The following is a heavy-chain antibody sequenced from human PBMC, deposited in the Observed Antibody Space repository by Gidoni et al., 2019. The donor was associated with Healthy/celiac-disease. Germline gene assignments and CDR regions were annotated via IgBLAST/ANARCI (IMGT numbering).Heavy chain of an antibody. CDR3: AREAYDSSGYYSYNWFDP. CDR2: IYTSGST. J-gene: IGHJ5*02. Sequence: QVQLQESGPGLVKPSPTLSLTCTVSGCSISSGSYYWSWIRQHAGKGLEWIGRIYTSGSTNYNPSLKSRVTRAVDTSKNQLSLKLSSVTAADTAVYYCAREAYDSSGYYSYNWFDPWGQGTLVTVSS. D-gene: IGHD3-22*01. CDR1: GCSISSGSYY. V-gene: IGHV4-61*02.